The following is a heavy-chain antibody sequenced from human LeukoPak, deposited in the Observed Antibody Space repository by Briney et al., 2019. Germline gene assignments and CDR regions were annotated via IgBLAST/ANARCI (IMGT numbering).Heavy chain of an antibody. CDR2: IRSKAYGGTT. CDR1: GFTFGDYA. D-gene: IGHD1-7*01. CDR3: TRGELIADAFDI. V-gene: IGHV3-49*04. J-gene: IGHJ3*02. Sequence: GGSLRLSCTASGFTFGDYAMSWVRQAPGKGLEWVGFIRSKAYGGTTEYAASVKGRFTIPRDDSKSIAYLQMNSLKTEDTAVYYCTRGELIADAFDIWGQGTMVTVSS.